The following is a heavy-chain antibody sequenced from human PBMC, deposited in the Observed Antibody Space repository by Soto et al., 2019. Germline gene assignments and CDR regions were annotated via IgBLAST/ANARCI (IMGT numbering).Heavy chain of an antibody. D-gene: IGHD6-19*01. CDR2: ISGTAGIT. CDR1: GFTFNIYP. Sequence: PGGSLRLSCGASGFTFNIYPMTWVRQAPGKGLEWVSAISGTAGITYYADSVKGRFTISRDNSKNTLYLQMSSLRAEDTAVYYCVKDSIRYSSGWYYFDYWGQGTLVTVS. CDR3: VKDSIRYSSGWYYFDY. V-gene: IGHV3-23*01. J-gene: IGHJ4*02.